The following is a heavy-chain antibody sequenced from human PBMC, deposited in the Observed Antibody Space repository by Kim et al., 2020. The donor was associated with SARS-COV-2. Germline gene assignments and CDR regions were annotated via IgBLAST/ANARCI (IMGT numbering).Heavy chain of an antibody. D-gene: IGHD2-15*01. Sequence: SETLSLTCTVSGGSISSGSYYWSWIRQPAGKGLEWIGRIYTSGSTNYNPSLKSRVTISVDTSKNQFSLKLSSVTAADTAVYYCARGEIVRKAGYRADGFLNWFDPWGQGTLVTVSS. CDR3: ARGEIVRKAGYRADGFLNWFDP. V-gene: IGHV4-61*02. J-gene: IGHJ5*02. CDR1: GGSISSGSYY. CDR2: IYTSGST.